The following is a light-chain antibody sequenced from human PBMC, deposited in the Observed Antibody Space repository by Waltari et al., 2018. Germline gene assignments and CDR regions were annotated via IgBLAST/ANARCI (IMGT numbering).Light chain of an antibody. Sequence: QSALTQPASVSGSPGQSITISCFGTSSDSGFYNYVSWYQQYPGKAPKRMIYDVSKRPAGVSIRFSGSKSDSTASRTISGRRAEDEADYYCNSYTRKTASVVFGGGTKLTVL. CDR2: DVS. V-gene: IGLV2-14*01. CDR3: NSYTRKTASVV. J-gene: IGLJ3*02. CDR1: SSDSGFYNY.